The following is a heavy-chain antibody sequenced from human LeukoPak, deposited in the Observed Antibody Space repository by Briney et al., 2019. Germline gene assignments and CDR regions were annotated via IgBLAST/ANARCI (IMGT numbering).Heavy chain of an antibody. D-gene: IGHD6-13*01. CDR1: GFTCSSYS. CDR3: ASRIAAAGLDY. V-gene: IGHV3-48*01. J-gene: IGHJ4*02. CDR2: ISSSSSTI. Sequence: GGSLRLSCAASGFTCSSYSMNWVRQAPGKGLEWVSYISSSSSTIYYADSVKGRFTISRDNAKNSLYLQMNSLRAEDTAVYYCASRIAAAGLDYWGQGTLVTVSS.